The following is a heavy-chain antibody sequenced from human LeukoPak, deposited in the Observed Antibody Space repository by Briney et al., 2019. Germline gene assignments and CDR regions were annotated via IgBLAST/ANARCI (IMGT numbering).Heavy chain of an antibody. D-gene: IGHD5-12*01. V-gene: IGHV3-74*03. Sequence: PGGSLRLSCVASGFTLSDHWRYWVRQGPSRGLAHVSRVESDASRTTYADSVKGRFTISRDDAKNTMYLQMNSLRVEDTAVYYCVKGGHKLDIQTTHYYYGLDVWGQGTTVAVS. CDR1: GFTLSDHW. J-gene: IGHJ6*02. CDR2: VESDASRT. CDR3: VKGGHKLDIQTTHYYYGLDV.